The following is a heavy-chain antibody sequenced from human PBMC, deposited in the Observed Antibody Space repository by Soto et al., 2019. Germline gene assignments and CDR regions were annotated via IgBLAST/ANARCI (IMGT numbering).Heavy chain of an antibody. Sequence: SLRLSCAASGFTFSSFALHWVRQAPRKGLEYISGVRGNGDPPFYADSVKGRFTISRDNSQKTFYLQMTALNVDDTAVYYCVKSRGGNNFDFFDWGQGTLVTVSS. D-gene: IGHD5-12*01. V-gene: IGHV3-64D*06. CDR3: VKSRGGNNFDFFD. CDR1: GFTFSSFA. CDR2: VRGNGDPP. J-gene: IGHJ4*02.